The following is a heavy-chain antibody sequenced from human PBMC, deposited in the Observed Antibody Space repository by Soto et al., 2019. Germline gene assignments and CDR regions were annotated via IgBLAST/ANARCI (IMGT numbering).Heavy chain of an antibody. CDR2: INAGSGNT. J-gene: IGHJ4*02. Sequence: QVQLVQSGAEEKKPGASVKVSCKASGYTFTSYAMHWVRQAPGQRLEWMGWINAGSGNTKYSQKFQGRVTITRDTSASTAYMALSSLRSEDTAVYYCARSIVVVTALDYWGQGTLVTVSS. CDR3: ARSIVVVTALDY. V-gene: IGHV1-3*05. D-gene: IGHD2-21*02. CDR1: GYTFTSYA.